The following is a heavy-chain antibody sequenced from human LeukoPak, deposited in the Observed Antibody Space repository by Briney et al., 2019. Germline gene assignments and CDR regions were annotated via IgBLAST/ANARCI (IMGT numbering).Heavy chain of an antibody. V-gene: IGHV1-69*05. J-gene: IGHJ4*02. D-gene: IGHD6-19*01. CDR1: GGTFSSYA. CDR2: IIPIFGTA. Sequence: SVKVSCKASGGTFSSYAISWVRQAPGQGLEWMGRIIPIFGTANYAQKFQGRVTITTDESTSIAYMELSSLRSEDTAVYYCARGHSSGPGDYWGQGTLVTVSS. CDR3: ARGHSSGPGDY.